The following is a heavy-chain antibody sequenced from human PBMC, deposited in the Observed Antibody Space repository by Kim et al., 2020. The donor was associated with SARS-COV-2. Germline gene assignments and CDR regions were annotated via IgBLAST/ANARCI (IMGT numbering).Heavy chain of an antibody. D-gene: IGHD1-26*01. Sequence: GGSLRLSCAASGFTFSSYGMHWVRQAPGKGLEWVAVISYDGSNKYYADSVKGRFTISRDNSKNTLYLQMNSLRAEDTAVYYCAKKWELLDYWGQGTLVTVSS. J-gene: IGHJ4*02. CDR1: GFTFSSYG. CDR2: ISYDGSNK. CDR3: AKKWELLDY. V-gene: IGHV3-30*18.